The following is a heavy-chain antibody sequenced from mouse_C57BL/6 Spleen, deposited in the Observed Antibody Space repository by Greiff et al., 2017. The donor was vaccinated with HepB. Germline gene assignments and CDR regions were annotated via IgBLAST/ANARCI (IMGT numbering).Heavy chain of an antibody. D-gene: IGHD2-4*01. V-gene: IGHV10-1*01. CDR1: GFSFNTYA. J-gene: IGHJ4*01. Sequence: GGGLVQPKGSLKLSCAASGFSFNTYAMNWVRQAPGKGLEWVARIRSKSNNYATYYADSVKDRFTISRDDSESMLYLQMNNLKTEDTAMYYCVRLGIYYDYDDYAMDYWGQGTSVTVSS. CDR2: IRSKSNNYAT. CDR3: VRLGIYYDYDDYAMDY.